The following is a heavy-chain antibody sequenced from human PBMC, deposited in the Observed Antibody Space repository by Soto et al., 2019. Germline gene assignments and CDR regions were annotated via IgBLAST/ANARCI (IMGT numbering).Heavy chain of an antibody. Sequence: SETLSLTCAVYGGSFSGYYWSWTRQPPGKGLEWIGEINHSGSTNYNPSLKSRVTISVDTSKNQFSLKLSSVTAADTAVYYCARGRAIVFTYYYDSSGYYFDYWGQGTLVTVSS. CDR1: GGSFSGYY. V-gene: IGHV4-34*01. CDR2: INHSGST. J-gene: IGHJ4*02. D-gene: IGHD3-22*01. CDR3: ARGRAIVFTYYYDSSGYYFDY.